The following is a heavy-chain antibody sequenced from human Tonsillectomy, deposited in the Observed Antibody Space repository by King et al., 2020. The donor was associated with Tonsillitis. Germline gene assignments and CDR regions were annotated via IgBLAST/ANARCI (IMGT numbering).Heavy chain of an antibody. CDR1: GFSFSSYW. J-gene: IGHJ6*03. D-gene: IGHD6-25*01. CDR2: IKQDGSEK. Sequence: VQLVESGGGLVQPGESLRLSCAASGFSFSSYWMSWFRQAPGKGLEWVASIKQDGSEKYYVDSVRGRFTISRDNAKNSLFLQMNSLRAEDTAVYYCASIHIIPAATALGYYYVDVWGKGTTVTVSS. CDR3: ASIHIIPAATALGYYYVDV. V-gene: IGHV3-7*03.